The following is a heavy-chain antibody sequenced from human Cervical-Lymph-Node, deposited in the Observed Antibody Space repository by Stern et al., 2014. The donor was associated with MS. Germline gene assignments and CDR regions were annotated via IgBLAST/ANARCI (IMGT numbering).Heavy chain of an antibody. D-gene: IGHD2-15*01. CDR2: ISYDGSNK. CDR3: AKETNRYCSGGSCYYFDY. J-gene: IGHJ4*02. CDR1: GFTFSSYG. Sequence: VPLVESGGGVVQPARSLSLSCAASGFTFSSYGMHWVRQAPGKGLEWLAVISYDGSNKYYADSVKGRFTISRDNSKNTLYLQMNSLRAEDTAVYYCAKETNRYCSGGSCYYFDYWGQGTLVTVSS. V-gene: IGHV3-30*18.